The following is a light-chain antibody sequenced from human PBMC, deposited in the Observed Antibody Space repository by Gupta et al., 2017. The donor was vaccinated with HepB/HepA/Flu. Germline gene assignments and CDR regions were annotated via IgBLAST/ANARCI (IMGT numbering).Light chain of an antibody. J-gene: IGKJ2*01. CDR1: QSISSY. V-gene: IGKV1-39*01. CDR2: AAS. Sequence: DIQMTQSPSSLSASVGDRVTITCRASQSISSYLNWYQQKPGKAPKLLIYAASRVQSGGPSRFSGSGYGKDFTLTSSRRQYEDFANYYGQQSYSTPAFGQGTKLDIK. CDR3: QQSYSTPA.